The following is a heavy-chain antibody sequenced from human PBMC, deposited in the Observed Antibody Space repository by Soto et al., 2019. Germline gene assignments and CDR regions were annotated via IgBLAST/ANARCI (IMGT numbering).Heavy chain of an antibody. CDR1: GYTFTSYA. Sequence: VKVSCKASGYTFTSYAMHWVRQAPGQRLEWMGWINAGNGNTKYSQKFQGRVTITRDTSASTAYMELSSLRSEDTAVYYCARVGTSSLRYGMDVWGQGTTVTVSS. D-gene: IGHD2-2*01. CDR3: ARVGTSSLRYGMDV. CDR2: INAGNGNT. J-gene: IGHJ6*02. V-gene: IGHV1-3*01.